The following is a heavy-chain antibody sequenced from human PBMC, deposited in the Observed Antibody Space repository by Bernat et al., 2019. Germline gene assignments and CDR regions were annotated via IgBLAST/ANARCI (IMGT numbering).Heavy chain of an antibody. CDR2: ISGSGGST. CDR1: GFTFSSYA. D-gene: IGHD1-26*01. V-gene: IGHV3-23*01. J-gene: IGHJ6*02. CDR3: AKSGGATSYYYYYGMDV. Sequence: EVQLLESGGGLVQPGGSLRLSCAASGFTFSSYAMSWVRQAPGKGLEWVSAISGSGGSTYYADAVKGRFTIARDNSKNTLYLQMNSLRAEDTAVYYCAKSGGATSYYYYYGMDVWGQGTTVTVSS.